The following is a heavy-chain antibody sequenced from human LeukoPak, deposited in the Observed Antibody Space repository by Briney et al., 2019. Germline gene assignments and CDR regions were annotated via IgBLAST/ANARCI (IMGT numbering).Heavy chain of an antibody. CDR3: AREYVLRFLEWLHPYYMDV. CDR1: GYSISRGYS. V-gene: IGHV4-38-2*02. J-gene: IGHJ6*03. CDR2: IYHSGST. D-gene: IGHD3-3*01. Sequence: SETLSLTCTVSGYSISRGYSWGWIRQPPGKGLEWIGEIYHSGSTNYNPSLKSRVTISVDTSKNQFSLKLSSVTAADTAVYYCAREYVLRFLEWLHPYYMDVWGKGTTVTVSS.